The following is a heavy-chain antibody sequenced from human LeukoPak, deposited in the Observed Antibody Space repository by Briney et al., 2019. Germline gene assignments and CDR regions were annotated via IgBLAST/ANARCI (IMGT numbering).Heavy chain of an antibody. CDR3: ASYSTVVKDSDAFDI. CDR1: GYTFTSYD. CDR2: MNPNSGNT. V-gene: IGHV1-8*01. Sequence: ASVKVSCKASGYTFTSYDINWLRQATGQGLEWMGWMNPNSGNTGYAQKFQGRVTMTRNTSISTAYMELSSLRSEDTAVYYCASYSTVVKDSDAFDIWGQGTMVTVSS. J-gene: IGHJ3*02. D-gene: IGHD4-23*01.